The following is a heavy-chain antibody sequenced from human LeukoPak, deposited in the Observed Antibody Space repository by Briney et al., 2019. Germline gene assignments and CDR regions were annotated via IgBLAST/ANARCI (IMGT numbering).Heavy chain of an antibody. CDR1: GGSTSGYY. CDR2: IYYSGST. CDR3: ARLARGLRGVIWFDP. J-gene: IGHJ5*02. Sequence: PSETLSLTCTVSGGSTSGYYWSWIRQPPGKGLEWIGYIYYSGSTNYNPSLKSRVTISVDTSKNQFSLKLSSVTAADTAVYYCARLARGLRGVIWFDPWGQGTLVTVSS. D-gene: IGHD3-3*01. V-gene: IGHV4-59*08.